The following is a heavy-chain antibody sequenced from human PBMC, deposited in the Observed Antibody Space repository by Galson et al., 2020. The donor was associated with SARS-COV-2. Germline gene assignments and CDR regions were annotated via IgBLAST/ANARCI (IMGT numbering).Heavy chain of an antibody. CDR1: GFSLSTIGMC. Sequence: SGPTLVKPTQTLPLTCTFSGFSLSTIGMCVSWIRQPPGKALEWLTLIDWDDDKYYSTSLKTRLTISKDTSKNQVVLTMTNMDPVDTATYYCARVLYSYGLYNWFDPWGQGTLVTVSS. CDR2: IDWDDDK. D-gene: IGHD5-18*01. J-gene: IGHJ5*02. CDR3: ARVLYSYGLYNWFDP. V-gene: IGHV2-70*01.